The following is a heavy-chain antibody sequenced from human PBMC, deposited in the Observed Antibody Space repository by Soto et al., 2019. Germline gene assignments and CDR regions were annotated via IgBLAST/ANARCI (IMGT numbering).Heavy chain of an antibody. CDR1: GYTFTGYY. Sequence: ASVKVSCKASGYTFTGYYMHWVRQAPGQGLEWMGWINPNSGGTNYAQKFQGWVTMTRDTSISTAYMELSRLRSDDTAVYYCARDRRVGSGWYFDAFDIWGQGTMVTVSS. CDR2: INPNSGGT. J-gene: IGHJ3*02. CDR3: ARDRRVGSGWYFDAFDI. V-gene: IGHV1-2*04. D-gene: IGHD6-19*01.